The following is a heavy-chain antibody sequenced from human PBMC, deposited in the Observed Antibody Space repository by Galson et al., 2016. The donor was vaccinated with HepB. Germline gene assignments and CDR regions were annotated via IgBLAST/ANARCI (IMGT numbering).Heavy chain of an antibody. D-gene: IGHD4-23*01. Sequence: SLRLSCAASGFSFSSYAMSWARQAPGKGLAWVSTITGSGGTTYYADSVKGRFTISRDNSKNTLYLQMNSLRAEDTAIYYCAKVGTTVLTPGKHRLEYFQLWGQGTLVTVSS. CDR2: ITGSGGTT. V-gene: IGHV3-23*01. J-gene: IGHJ1*01. CDR3: AKVGTTVLTPGKHRLEYFQL. CDR1: GFSFSSYA.